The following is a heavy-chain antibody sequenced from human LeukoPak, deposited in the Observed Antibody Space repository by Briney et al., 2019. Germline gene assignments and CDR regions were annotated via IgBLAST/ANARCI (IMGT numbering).Heavy chain of an antibody. CDR2: INHSGST. CDR1: GGSFSGYY. J-gene: IGHJ4*02. V-gene: IGHV4-34*01. CDR3: ARRSRGIDY. Sequence: PSETLSLTGAVYGGSFSGYYWSWIRQPPGKGLEWIGEINHSGSTNYNPSLKSRVTISVDTSKNQFSLKLSSVTAADTAVYYCARRSRGIDYWGQGTLVTVSS.